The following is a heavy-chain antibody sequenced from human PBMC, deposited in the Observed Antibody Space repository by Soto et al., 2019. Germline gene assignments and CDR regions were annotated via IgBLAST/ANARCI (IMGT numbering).Heavy chain of an antibody. D-gene: IGHD2-15*01. CDR2: IKQDGSEK. V-gene: IGHV3-7*05. CDR1: GFTFSSYW. Sequence: GGSLRLSCAASGFTFSSYWMSWVRQAPGKGLEWVANIKQDGSEKYYVDSVKGRFTISRDNAKNSLYLQMNSLRAEDTAVYYCARVSEGYCSGGSCYDHGFDPWGQGTLVTVSS. CDR3: ARVSEGYCSGGSCYDHGFDP. J-gene: IGHJ5*02.